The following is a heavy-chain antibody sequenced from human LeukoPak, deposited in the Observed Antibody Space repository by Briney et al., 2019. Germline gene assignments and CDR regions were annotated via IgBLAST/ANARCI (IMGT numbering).Heavy chain of an antibody. Sequence: GGSLRLSCVASGFTFSYYSMNWVRQAPGKGREWVSYINSISGEIWYADSVKGRFTISRDDAKNSLYLQMNSLRDEDTAVYYCARDHGYAFDYWGQGTRVTVSS. CDR2: INSISGEI. CDR3: ARDHGYAFDY. V-gene: IGHV3-48*02. D-gene: IGHD5-12*01. J-gene: IGHJ4*02. CDR1: GFTFSYYS.